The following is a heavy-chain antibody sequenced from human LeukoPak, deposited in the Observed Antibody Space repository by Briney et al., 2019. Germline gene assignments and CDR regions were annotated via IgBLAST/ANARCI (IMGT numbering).Heavy chain of an antibody. CDR1: GGSISSYY. V-gene: IGHV4-59*01. CDR2: IYYSGST. CDR3: ASAEPRGIIWYLY. D-gene: IGHD6-13*01. J-gene: IGHJ4*02. Sequence: PSETLSLTCTVSGGSISSYYWSWIRQPPGKGLEWIGYIYYSGSTNYNPSLKSRVTISVDTSKNQFSLKLSSVTAADTAVYYCASAEPRGIIWYLYWGQGTLVTVSS.